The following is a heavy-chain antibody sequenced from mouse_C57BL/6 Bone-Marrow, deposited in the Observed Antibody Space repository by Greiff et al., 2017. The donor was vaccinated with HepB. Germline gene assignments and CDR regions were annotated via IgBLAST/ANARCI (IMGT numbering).Heavy chain of an antibody. CDR1: GFSLTSYG. V-gene: IGHV2-2*01. D-gene: IGHD1-1*01. Sequence: VQLQESGPGLVQPSQSLSITCTVSGFSLTSYGVHWVRQSPGKGLEWLGVIWSGGSTDYNAAFISRLSISKDNSKSQVFFKMNSLQADDTAIYYCARVRDYGWYFDVWGTGTTVTVSS. J-gene: IGHJ1*03. CDR3: ARVRDYGWYFDV. CDR2: IWSGGST.